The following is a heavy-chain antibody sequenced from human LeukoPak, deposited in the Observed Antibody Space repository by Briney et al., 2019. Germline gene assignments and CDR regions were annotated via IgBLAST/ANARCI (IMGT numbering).Heavy chain of an antibody. D-gene: IGHD5-18*01. CDR2: INPSGGST. Sequence: ASVKVSCKASGCTFTSYYMHWVRQAPGQGLEWMGIINPSGGSTSYAQKFQGRVTMTRDTSTSTVYMELSSLRSEDTAVYYCARFPNTAMVMGLEYYYYGMDVWGQGTTVTVSS. CDR3: ARFPNTAMVMGLEYYYYGMDV. CDR1: GCTFTSYY. V-gene: IGHV1-46*01. J-gene: IGHJ6*02.